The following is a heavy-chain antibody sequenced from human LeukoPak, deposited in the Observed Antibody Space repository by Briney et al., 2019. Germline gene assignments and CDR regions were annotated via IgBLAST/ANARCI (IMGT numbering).Heavy chain of an antibody. J-gene: IGHJ4*02. CDR1: GFIFSEFY. CDR2: ISGSGHDI. Sequence: PGGSLRLSCAASGFIFSEFYMSWVRQSPGKGLEWISYISGSGHDINYVDSVKGRFTVSRDNAKDSLYLQMNSLRAEDTAVYYCARALTTLTYEGYWGQGTLVTVSS. CDR3: ARALTTLTYEGY. V-gene: IGHV3-11*06. D-gene: IGHD1-1*01.